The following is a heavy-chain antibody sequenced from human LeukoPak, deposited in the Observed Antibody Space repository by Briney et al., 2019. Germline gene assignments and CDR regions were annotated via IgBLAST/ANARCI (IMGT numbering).Heavy chain of an antibody. J-gene: IGHJ6*03. CDR1: GGSISTSGYY. Sequence: SETLSLTCTVSGGSISTSGYYWGWIRQPPGKGLEWIGSIYYIGSAYYNPSLKSRVTISVDTSKNHFSLKLSSVTAADTAVYYCARHCPAYCNGGSCYYYYYMDVWGKGTTVTVSS. D-gene: IGHD2-15*01. V-gene: IGHV4-39*07. CDR2: IYYIGSA. CDR3: ARHCPAYCNGGSCYYYYYMDV.